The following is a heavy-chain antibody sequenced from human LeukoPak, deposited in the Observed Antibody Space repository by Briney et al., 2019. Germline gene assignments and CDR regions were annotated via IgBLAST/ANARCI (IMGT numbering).Heavy chain of an antibody. D-gene: IGHD4-17*01. V-gene: IGHV3-21*04. CDR1: GFTFSSYS. CDR3: AKGGSTVTTEDVVDY. J-gene: IGHJ4*02. CDR2: ISSSSSYI. Sequence: PGGSLSLSRAASGFTFSSYSMNWVRQAPGKGLEWVSSISSSSSYIYYADSVKGRFTISRDNSNNTLSLQMNSLRVEDTAVYYCAKGGSTVTTEDVVDYWGQGTLVTVSS.